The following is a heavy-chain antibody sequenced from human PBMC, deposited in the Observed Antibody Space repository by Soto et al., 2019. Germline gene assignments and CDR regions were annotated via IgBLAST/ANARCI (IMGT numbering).Heavy chain of an antibody. J-gene: IGHJ4*02. CDR1: GYTFTSYE. Sequence: QVQLVQSGAEVKKPGASVKVSCKASGYTFTSYEINWVRQATGQGLEWMGWMNPNSGDTGYAQKFQGRVTMTRNTSISTAYMELSTLRSEDTAVYYCARGELLWFGELRRWGQGTLVTVPS. D-gene: IGHD3-10*01. CDR3: ARGELLWFGELRR. V-gene: IGHV1-8*01. CDR2: MNPNSGDT.